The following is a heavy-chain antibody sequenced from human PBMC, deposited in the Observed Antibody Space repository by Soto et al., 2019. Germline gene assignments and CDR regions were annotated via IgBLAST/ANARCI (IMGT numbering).Heavy chain of an antibody. Sequence: QITLKESGPTLVKPTQTLTLTCTFSGFSLSTSGVGVGWIRQPPGKALEWLALIYWDDDKRYSPSLKSRLTXTTXTSKNQVVLTMTNMDPVDTATYYCALLLNYGSGSYWGQGTLVTVSS. CDR3: ALLLNYGSGSY. D-gene: IGHD3-10*01. V-gene: IGHV2-5*02. CDR2: IYWDDDK. CDR1: GFSLSTSGVG. J-gene: IGHJ4*02.